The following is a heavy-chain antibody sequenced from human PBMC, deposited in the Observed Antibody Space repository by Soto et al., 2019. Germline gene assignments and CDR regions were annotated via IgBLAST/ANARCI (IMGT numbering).Heavy chain of an antibody. V-gene: IGHV5-51*01. CDR1: W. Sequence: WIGWVRQMPGKGLEWMGIIYPGDSDTRYSPSFQGQVTISADKSISTAYLQWSSLKASDTAMYYCARGGKIYCSSTSCYFDYWGQGTLVTVSS. J-gene: IGHJ4*02. CDR3: ARGGKIYCSSTSCYFDY. D-gene: IGHD2-2*01. CDR2: IYPGDSDT.